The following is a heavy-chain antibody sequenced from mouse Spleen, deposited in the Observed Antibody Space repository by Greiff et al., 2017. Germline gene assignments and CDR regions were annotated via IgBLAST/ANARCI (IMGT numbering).Heavy chain of an antibody. D-gene: IGHD1-1*01. J-gene: IGHJ1*01. Sequence: EVKVVESGGGLVKPGGSLKLSCAASGFTFSDYGMAWVRQAPGKGPEWVAFISNLAYSIYYADTVTGRFTISRENAKNTLYLEMSSLRSEDTAMYYCARRDYGSSHWYFDVWGAGTTVTVSS. V-gene: IGHV5-15*01. CDR1: GFTFSDYG. CDR3: ARRDYGSSHWYFDV. CDR2: ISNLAYSI.